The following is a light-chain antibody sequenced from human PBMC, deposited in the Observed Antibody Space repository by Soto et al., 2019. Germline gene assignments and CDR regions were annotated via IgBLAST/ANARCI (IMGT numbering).Light chain of an antibody. J-gene: IGKJ1*01. CDR1: QSVSSN. CDR3: QEYNDWPTWT. CDR2: GSS. Sequence: EIVMTQSPATLSVSPGERATLSCRASQSVSSNLAWYQQKPGQAPRLLIYGSSTRATGLPARFSGSGSGTEFTLTISSLQSEDFAVCYCQEYNDWPTWTFGQGTKV. V-gene: IGKV3-15*01.